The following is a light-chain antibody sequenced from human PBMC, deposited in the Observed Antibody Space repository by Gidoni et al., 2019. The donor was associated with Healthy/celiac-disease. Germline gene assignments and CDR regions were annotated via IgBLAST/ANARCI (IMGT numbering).Light chain of an antibody. CDR3: QQYNSLPT. CDR2: KSS. V-gene: IGKV1-5*03. J-gene: IGKJ4*01. CDR1: QRISSW. Sequence: DIQITQSPSTLSASVGDRVTITCRASQRISSWLAWYQQKPGKPPKLLIYKSSSLESGVPSRFSGSGSGTEFTLTISSLQPEEFATDYCQQYNSLPTFGGGTKVEIK.